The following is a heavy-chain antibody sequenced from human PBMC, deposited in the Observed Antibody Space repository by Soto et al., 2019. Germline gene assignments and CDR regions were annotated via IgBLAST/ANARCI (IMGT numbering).Heavy chain of an antibody. Sequence: PGGSLRLSCAASGFTFSSYWMHWVRQTPEKGLVWVSHIDSHGSYTTYADSVKGRFTISRDNAKNTLYLQMNSLGAEDTALYYCARDMIGDILPTYYKVYYYAMDVWGQGTTVTVSS. CDR1: GFTFSSYW. V-gene: IGHV3-74*01. J-gene: IGHJ6*02. CDR2: IDSHGSYT. D-gene: IGHD3-9*01. CDR3: ARDMIGDILPTYYKVYYYAMDV.